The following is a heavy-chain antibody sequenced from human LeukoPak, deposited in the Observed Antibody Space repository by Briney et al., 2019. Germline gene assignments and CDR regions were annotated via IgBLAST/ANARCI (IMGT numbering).Heavy chain of an antibody. D-gene: IGHD2-15*01. Sequence: ASVKVSCKASGYTFTGYYMHWVRQAPGQGLEWMGWINPNSGGTNYAQKFQGRVTMTRDTSISTAYMELSRLRSDDTAVYYCAKELFCSGGSCYQYYYYYYGMDVWGQGTTVTVSS. CDR3: AKELFCSGGSCYQYYYYYYGMDV. J-gene: IGHJ6*02. V-gene: IGHV1-2*02. CDR1: GYTFTGYY. CDR2: INPNSGGT.